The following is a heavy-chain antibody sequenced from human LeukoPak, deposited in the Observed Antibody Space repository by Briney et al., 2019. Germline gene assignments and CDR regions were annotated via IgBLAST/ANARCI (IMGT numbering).Heavy chain of an antibody. D-gene: IGHD6-19*01. J-gene: IGHJ4*02. V-gene: IGHV1-8*03. CDR2: MNPNSGNT. CDR1: GYTFTSYD. Sequence: ASVKVSCKASGYTFTSYDINWVRQATGQGVEWMGWMNPNSGNTGYAQKFQGRGTNNRNKSKRKAYMELSSLRSEDTAVYYCARGRIAVADRALDYWGQGTLVTVSS. CDR3: ARGRIAVADRALDY.